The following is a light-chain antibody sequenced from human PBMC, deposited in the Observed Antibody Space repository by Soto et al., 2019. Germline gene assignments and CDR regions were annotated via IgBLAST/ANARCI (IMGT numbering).Light chain of an antibody. CDR3: SSYTTTSNYV. CDR1: NSDVGGYDY. CDR2: EVT. J-gene: IGLJ1*01. Sequence: QSVLTQPASVSGSPGQSITISCTGTNSDVGGYDYVSWYQQHPDKAPKFMIYEVTNRPSGVSHRFSGSKSGNTASLTISGLQAEDEADYYCSSYTTTSNYVFGNGTKVTV. V-gene: IGLV2-14*01.